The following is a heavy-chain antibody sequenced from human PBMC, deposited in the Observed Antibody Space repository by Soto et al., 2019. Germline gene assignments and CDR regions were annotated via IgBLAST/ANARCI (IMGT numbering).Heavy chain of an antibody. CDR2: IYYSGST. Sequence: SETLSLTCTVSGGSISSYYWSWIRQPPGKGLEWIGYIYYSGSTNYNPSLKSRVTISVDTSKNQFSLKLSSVTAADTAVYYCARAVTDYYYYGMDVWGQGTTVTVSS. CDR3: ARAVTDYYYYGMDV. J-gene: IGHJ6*02. CDR1: GGSISSYY. V-gene: IGHV4-59*01.